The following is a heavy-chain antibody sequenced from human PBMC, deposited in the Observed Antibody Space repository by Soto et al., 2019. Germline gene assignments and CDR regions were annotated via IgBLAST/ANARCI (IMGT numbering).Heavy chain of an antibody. J-gene: IGHJ4*02. CDR2: ISGSGGST. CDR1: GFTFSSYA. CDR3: AKGRRDGYNSFDY. D-gene: IGHD5-12*01. V-gene: IGHV3-23*01. Sequence: PGGSLRLSCAASGFTFSSYAMSWVRQAPGKGLEWVSAISGSGGSTYYADSVKSRFTISRDNSKNTLYLQMNSLRAEDTAVYYCAKGRRDGYNSFDYWGQGTLVTVSS.